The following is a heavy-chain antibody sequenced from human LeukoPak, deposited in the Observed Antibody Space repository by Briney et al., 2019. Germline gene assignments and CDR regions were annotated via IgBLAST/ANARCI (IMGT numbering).Heavy chain of an antibody. Sequence: PGGSLRLSCAASGFTFSSYSMNWVRQAPGKGLEWVSSISSSSSYIYYADSVKGRFTISRDNAKNSLYLQMNSLRAEDTAVYYCARIIIAAAGNRSGYYMDVWGKGTTVTVSS. CDR2: ISSSSSYI. CDR1: GFTFSSYS. D-gene: IGHD6-13*01. CDR3: ARIIIAAAGNRSGYYMDV. J-gene: IGHJ6*03. V-gene: IGHV3-21*01.